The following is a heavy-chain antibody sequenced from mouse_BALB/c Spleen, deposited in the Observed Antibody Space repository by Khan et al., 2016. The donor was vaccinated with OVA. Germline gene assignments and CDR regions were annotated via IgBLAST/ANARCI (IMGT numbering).Heavy chain of an antibody. CDR1: GYSFTGYF. CDR2: INPYNGDT. Sequence: VQLQQSGPELVKPGASVKISCKASGYSFTGYFMNWVMQSHGKSLEWIGRINPYNGDTFYNQKFKGKATLTVDKSSSTAHMELRSLASEDSAVYYCARSYDCYAMDYWGQGPSVTVSS. D-gene: IGHD1-1*02. V-gene: IGHV1-20*02. CDR3: ARSYDCYAMDY. J-gene: IGHJ4*01.